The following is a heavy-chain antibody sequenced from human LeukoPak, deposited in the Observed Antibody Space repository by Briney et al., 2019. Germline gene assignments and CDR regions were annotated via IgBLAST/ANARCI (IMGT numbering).Heavy chain of an antibody. V-gene: IGHV3-73*01. J-gene: IGHJ4*02. CDR1: GFDFSGFD. D-gene: IGHD6-19*01. CDR3: TTYTRGHY. CDR2: ITNKTNNYAT. Sequence: GGSLKLSCAASGFDFSGFDVHWVRQASGEGLEWIGRITNKTNNYATAYAASMKDRVTISRDDSKKAAYLQVNSLKTEDTAVYYCTTYTRGHYWGQGTLVTVSS.